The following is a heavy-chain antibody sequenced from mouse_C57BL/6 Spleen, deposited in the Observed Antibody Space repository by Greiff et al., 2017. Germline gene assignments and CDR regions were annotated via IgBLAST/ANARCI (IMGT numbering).Heavy chain of an antibody. Sequence: QVQLQQPGAELVMPGASVKISCKASGYTFSSYWMHWVKQRPGKGLEWIGQIDPADSDTNYNQKFKGKTTLNADKSSSTAYMQLSSRTSVDSSVYYWARGKRYFDVWGTEITVPVLS. V-gene: IGHV1-69*01. CDR3: ARGKRYFDV. CDR2: IDPADSDT. CDR1: GYTFSSYW. J-gene: IGHJ1*03.